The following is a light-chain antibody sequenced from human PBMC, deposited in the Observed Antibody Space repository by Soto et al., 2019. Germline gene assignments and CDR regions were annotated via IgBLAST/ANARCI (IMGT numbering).Light chain of an antibody. J-gene: IGLJ1*01. CDR3: QSYDSSLSGYV. CDR2: GNS. CDR1: SSNIGAGYD. V-gene: IGLV1-40*01. Sequence: QSVLTQPPSVSGAPGQRVTISRTGGSSNIGAGYDVHWYQQLPGTAPKLLIYGNSNRPSGVPDRFSGSKSGTSASLAITGLQAEDEADYYCQSYDSSLSGYVFGTGTKVTV.